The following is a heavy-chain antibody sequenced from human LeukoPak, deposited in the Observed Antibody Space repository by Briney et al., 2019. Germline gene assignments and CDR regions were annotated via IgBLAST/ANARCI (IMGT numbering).Heavy chain of an antibody. Sequence: KPSETLSLTCTVSGGSISSCYWSWIRQPPGKGLEWIGYIYYSGSTNYNPSLKGRVTISVDTSKNQFSLKLNSVTAADTAVYYCARTGIDTGDYYFDYWGQGALVTVSS. J-gene: IGHJ4*02. CDR2: IYYSGST. V-gene: IGHV4-59*01. CDR3: ARTGIDTGDYYFDY. D-gene: IGHD6-13*01. CDR1: GGSISSCY.